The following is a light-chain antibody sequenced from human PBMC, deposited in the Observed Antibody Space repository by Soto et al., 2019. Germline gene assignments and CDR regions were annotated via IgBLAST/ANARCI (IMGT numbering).Light chain of an antibody. CDR2: LGS. J-gene: IGKJ4*01. CDR3: MQALQTPRT. Sequence: DIVMTQSPLSLPVTPGEPASISCRSSQSLLHSNGYNYLDWYLQKPGQSPQLLIYLGSTRASGVPDRFSGRGSGTDFTLKISRVEAEDVGVYYCMQALQTPRTFGGGTKVEIK. V-gene: IGKV2-28*01. CDR1: QSLLHSNGYNY.